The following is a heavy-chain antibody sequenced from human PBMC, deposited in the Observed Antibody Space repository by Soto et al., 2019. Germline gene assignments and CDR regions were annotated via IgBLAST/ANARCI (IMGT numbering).Heavy chain of an antibody. V-gene: IGHV1-18*01. J-gene: IGHJ6*02. Sequence: ASVKVSCKASGYAFTSYGISWVRQAPGQGLEWMGWISAYNGNTNYAQKLQGRVTMTTDTSTSTAYMELRSLRSDDTAVYYCARRNIAAAGIATPYYYYGMDVWGQGTTVTVYS. CDR1: GYAFTSYG. CDR2: ISAYNGNT. CDR3: ARRNIAAAGIATPYYYYGMDV. D-gene: IGHD6-13*01.